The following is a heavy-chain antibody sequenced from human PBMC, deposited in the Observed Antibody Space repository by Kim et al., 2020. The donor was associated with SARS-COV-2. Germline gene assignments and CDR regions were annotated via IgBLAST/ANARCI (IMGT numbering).Heavy chain of an antibody. D-gene: IGHD4-17*01. CDR3: ARDDYGEPGAFDI. CDR1: RGSISSGSYY. CDR2: IYTSGST. J-gene: IGHJ3*02. V-gene: IGHV4-61*02. Sequence: SETLSLTCTVSRGSISSGSYYWSWIRQPAGKGLEWIGRIYTSGSTNYNPSLKSRVTISVDTSKNQFSLKLSPVTAAATAVYYWARDDYGEPGAFDIWGQGTMVTVSS.